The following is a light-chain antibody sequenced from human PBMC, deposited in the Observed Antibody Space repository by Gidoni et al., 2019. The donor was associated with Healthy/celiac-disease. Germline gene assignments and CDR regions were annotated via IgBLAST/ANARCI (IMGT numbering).Light chain of an antibody. CDR3: QSYDSSRGGV. CDR2: GNS. V-gene: IGLV1-40*01. Sequence: QSVLTQPPSVSGAPGQRVTTPCTGSSSNIGAGYAVHWYQQLPGTAPKLLIYGNSNRPSGVPDRFSGSKSGTSASLAITGLQAEDEADYYCQSYDSSRGGVFGGGTKLTVL. CDR1: SSNIGAGYA. J-gene: IGLJ3*02.